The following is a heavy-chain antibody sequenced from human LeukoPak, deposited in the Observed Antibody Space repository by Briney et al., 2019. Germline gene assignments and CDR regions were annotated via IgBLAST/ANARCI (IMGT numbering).Heavy chain of an antibody. CDR3: ARGGYPRSLYYYYGMDV. V-gene: IGHV1-2*02. CDR2: INPNSGGT. D-gene: IGHD5-12*01. CDR1: GYTFTGYY. J-gene: IGHJ6*02. Sequence: EASVKVSCKASGYTFTGYYMHWVRQSPGQGLEWMGWINPNSGGTNYAQKFQGRVTMTRDTSISTAYMELSRLRSDDTAVYYCARGGYPRSLYYYYGMDVWGQGTTVTVSS.